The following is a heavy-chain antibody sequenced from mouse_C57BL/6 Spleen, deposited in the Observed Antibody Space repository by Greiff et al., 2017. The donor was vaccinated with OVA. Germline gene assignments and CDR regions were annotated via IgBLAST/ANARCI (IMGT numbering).Heavy chain of an antibody. CDR1: GYAFSSYW. CDR3: ARGVITTVVYFDY. CDR2: IYPGDGDT. J-gene: IGHJ2*01. D-gene: IGHD1-1*01. V-gene: IGHV1-80*01. Sequence: VQLQQSGAELVKPGASVKISCKASGYAFSSYWMNWVKQRPGKGLEWIGQIYPGDGDTNYNGKFKGKATLTADKSSSTAYMQLSSLTSEDSAVYFCARGVITTVVYFDYWGQGTTLTVSS.